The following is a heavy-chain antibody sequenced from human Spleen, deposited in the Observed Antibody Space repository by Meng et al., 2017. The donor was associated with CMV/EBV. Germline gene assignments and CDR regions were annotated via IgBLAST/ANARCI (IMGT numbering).Heavy chain of an antibody. CDR3: AKEPTYQRYSGSYLDY. CDR2: ISGGGGTT. V-gene: IGHV3-23*01. D-gene: IGHD1-26*01. CDR1: GFTFSSYA. Sequence: GESLKISCAASGFTFSSYAMTWVRQAPGKGLEWVSVISGGGGTTDFADSVKVRFTISRDNSKNTLYLQMYSLRAEDTAVYYCAKEPTYQRYSGSYLDYWGQGTLVTVSS. J-gene: IGHJ4*02.